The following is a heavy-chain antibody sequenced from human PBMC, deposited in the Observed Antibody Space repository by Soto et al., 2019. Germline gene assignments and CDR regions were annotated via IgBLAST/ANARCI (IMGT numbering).Heavy chain of an antibody. CDR1: GDSITSIYH. CDR2: IYHSGTT. V-gene: IGHV4-38-2*01. J-gene: IGHJ5*02. D-gene: IGHD3-3*01. CDR3: ASLGTYDFWGAT. Sequence: SETLCLTCAVSGDSITSIYHWAWIRQPPGRGLEWVASIYHSGTTYYNPSLKSRVTMSVDTSKDQFSLKLSSMTAADTAVYYCASLGTYDFWGATWGQGTLVTVSS.